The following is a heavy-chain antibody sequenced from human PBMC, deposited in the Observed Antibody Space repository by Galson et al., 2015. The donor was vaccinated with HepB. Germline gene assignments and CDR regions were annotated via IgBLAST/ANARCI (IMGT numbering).Heavy chain of an antibody. V-gene: IGHV3-48*02. CDR3: ARAEQVDEGGYYFGY. CDR1: GFSFRTYS. D-gene: IGHD6-13*01. CDR2: ITSSGRSI. Sequence: SLRLSCAASGFSFRTYSMIWGRQAPGKGLEWISYITSSGRSIHYADSVNGRFTISRDNAKNSLYLQMNSLRDEDTAVYYCARAEQVDEGGYYFGYWGQGTLVTVSS. J-gene: IGHJ4*02.